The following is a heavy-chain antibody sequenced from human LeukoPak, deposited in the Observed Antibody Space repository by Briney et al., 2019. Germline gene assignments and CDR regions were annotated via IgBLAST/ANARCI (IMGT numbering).Heavy chain of an antibody. CDR2: ISYDGSNK. V-gene: IGHV3-30-3*01. Sequence: GGSLRLSCAASGFTFSSYAMPWVRQAPGKGLEWVAVISYDGSNKYYADSVKGRFTISRDNSKNTLYLQMNSLRAEDTAVYYCAKDFYNLQLSDYWGQGTLVTVSS. CDR1: GFTFSSYA. CDR3: AKDFYNLQLSDY. J-gene: IGHJ4*02. D-gene: IGHD1-1*01.